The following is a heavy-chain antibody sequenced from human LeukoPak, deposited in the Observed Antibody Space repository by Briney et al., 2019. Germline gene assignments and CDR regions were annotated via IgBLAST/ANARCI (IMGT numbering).Heavy chain of an antibody. CDR1: GGSISTYY. J-gene: IGHJ6*02. CDR3: ARGQYTGYDRGGTDV. Sequence: SETLSLTCSVSGGSISTYYWNWIRQPPGKGLELVAFIHYSGTTNYYPSLKRRVTVSVDTSKNQFSLRLTSVTAADTAVYDCARGQYTGYDRGGTDVWGQGTTVTVSS. V-gene: IGHV4-59*01. D-gene: IGHD5-12*01. CDR2: IHYSGTT.